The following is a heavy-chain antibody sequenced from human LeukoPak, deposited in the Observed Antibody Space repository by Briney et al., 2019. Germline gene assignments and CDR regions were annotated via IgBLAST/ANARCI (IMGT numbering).Heavy chain of an antibody. CDR1: GYTFTGYY. V-gene: IGHV1-2*02. D-gene: IGHD3-10*01. CDR3: AKAYSGSYYLDY. CDR2: INPNSGGT. Sequence: GASVKVSCKASGYTFTGYYMHWVRQAPGQGLEWMGWINPNSGGTNYAQKFQGRVTMTRDTSISTAHMELSRLRSDDTAVYYCAKAYSGSYYLDYWGQGTLVTVSS. J-gene: IGHJ4*02.